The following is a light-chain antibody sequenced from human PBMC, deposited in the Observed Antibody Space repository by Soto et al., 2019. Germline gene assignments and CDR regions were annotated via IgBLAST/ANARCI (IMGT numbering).Light chain of an antibody. CDR2: DAS. Sequence: DIQMTQSPPSVSASVEDRVSITCQASQDIDKNLIWYQQKPGKAPKLLIYDASDLETGVPSRFSGSGSGTGFTFTISSLQPEDFATYYCQQYESLPLTFGQGTRLEIK. CDR3: QQYESLPLT. J-gene: IGKJ5*01. CDR1: QDIDKN. V-gene: IGKV1-33*01.